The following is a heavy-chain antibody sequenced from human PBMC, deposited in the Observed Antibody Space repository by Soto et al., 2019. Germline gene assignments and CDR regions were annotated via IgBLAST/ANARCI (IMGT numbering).Heavy chain of an antibody. V-gene: IGHV3-72*01. J-gene: IGHJ3*02. D-gene: IGHD1-26*01. CDR3: VRVRIVEATKDVFDI. CDR1: GFIFSDHY. CDR2: SRNKANSYTT. Sequence: GGSLRLSCEVSGFIFSDHYMDWVRQAPGKGLEWVGCSRNKANSYTTEYAASVRGRFTISRDDSKNFLSLQMHSLKTEDTAVYYCVRVRIVEATKDVFDIWGQGTMVTVSS.